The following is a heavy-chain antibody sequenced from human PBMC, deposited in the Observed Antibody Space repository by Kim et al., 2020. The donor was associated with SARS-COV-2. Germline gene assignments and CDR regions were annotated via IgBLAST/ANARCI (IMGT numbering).Heavy chain of an antibody. CDR3: ARMIMVRGVNDACDI. V-gene: IGHV3-53*01. D-gene: IGHD3-10*01. Sequence: DSVKGRFTISRDNSKNTLYPQMNSLRAEDTAVYYGARMIMVRGVNDACDIWGQGTMVTVSS. J-gene: IGHJ3*02.